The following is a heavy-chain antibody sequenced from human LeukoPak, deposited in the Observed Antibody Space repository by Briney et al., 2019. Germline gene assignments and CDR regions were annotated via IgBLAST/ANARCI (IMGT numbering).Heavy chain of an antibody. CDR2: INHSGST. Sequence: SETLSLTCAVYGGSFSGYYWSWIRQPPGKGLEWIGEINHSGSTNYNPSLKSRVTISVDTSKNQFSLKLSSVTAADTAVYYCAGGPDYYDSSGYMYAFDIWGQGTMVTVSS. J-gene: IGHJ3*02. CDR3: AGGPDYYDSSGYMYAFDI. D-gene: IGHD3-22*01. CDR1: GGSFSGYY. V-gene: IGHV4-34*01.